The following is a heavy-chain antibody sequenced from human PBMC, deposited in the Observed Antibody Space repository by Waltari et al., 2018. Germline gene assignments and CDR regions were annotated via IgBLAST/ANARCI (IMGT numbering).Heavy chain of an antibody. CDR3: SKQKAAGGPHDAFDV. D-gene: IGHD6-13*01. CDR1: GDTLNELS. V-gene: IGHV1-24*01. CDR2: FDPEDGAT. J-gene: IGHJ3*01. Sequence: QVQLVQSGVEVKKPGASVKVSCKVSGDTLNELSIHWVRQTPGKGLEWMGGFDPEDGATIYAQKFQGRVTMTEDTSTDTAYMELNSLTSEETSIYYCSKQKAAGGPHDAFDVWCQGTLVIVSS.